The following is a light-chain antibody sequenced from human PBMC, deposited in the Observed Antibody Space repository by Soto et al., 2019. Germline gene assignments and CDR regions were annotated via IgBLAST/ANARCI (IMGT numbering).Light chain of an antibody. J-gene: IGKJ4*01. CDR1: QSINSW. V-gene: IGKV1-5*03. Sequence: DIQLTQSPSTLSASVGDRVTITCRASQSINSWLAWYQQKAGKAPKLLIYKASTLESGVPSRFSGSGSGTEFTLTISSLQPEDFATYYCLHDYNYPLTSGGRAKA. CDR3: LHDYNYPLT. CDR2: KAS.